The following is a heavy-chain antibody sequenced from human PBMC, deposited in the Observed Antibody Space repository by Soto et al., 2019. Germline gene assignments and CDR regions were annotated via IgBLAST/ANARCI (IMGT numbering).Heavy chain of an antibody. CDR1: GYPFTSYG. J-gene: IGHJ3*02. CDR2: ISAYNGKR. CDR3: ARGRIVASIHDAFEI. D-gene: IGHD5-12*01. V-gene: IGHV1-18*01. Sequence: QGQLLQSGDEVKTPGASVRVSCRASGYPFTSYGISWVRQAPGQGLEWVAWISAYNGKRDTAQKFQGRVTMTVDTSTDTANMELGDLTSADTAVYYCARGRIVASIHDAFEIWGQGTKVTVSS.